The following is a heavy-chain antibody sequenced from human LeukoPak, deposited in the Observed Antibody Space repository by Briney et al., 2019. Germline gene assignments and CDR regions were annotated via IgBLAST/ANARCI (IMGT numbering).Heavy chain of an antibody. J-gene: IGHJ4*02. Sequence: PGGSLTLSCAASGFAFYNYDMHWVRHTGKDQEWVSVIAANGDSYYAGSVKGRFTISRDNGNNALYLQMNSLRDGDTAVYYCARGYSYRFDYWGQGTLDTVSS. CDR1: GFAFYNYD. CDR3: ARGYSYRFDY. D-gene: IGHD4-11*01. V-gene: IGHV3-13*01. CDR2: IAANGDS.